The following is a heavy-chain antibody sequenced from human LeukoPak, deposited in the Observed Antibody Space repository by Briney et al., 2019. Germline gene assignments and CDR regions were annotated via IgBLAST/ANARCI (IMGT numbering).Heavy chain of an antibody. CDR3: ARSGTYYYDSSGYYGSDY. D-gene: IGHD3-22*01. J-gene: IGHJ4*02. Sequence: GESLKISCKGSGYSFTSYWIGWVRQMPGKGLEWMGIIYPGDSDTRYSPSFQGQVTISADKSISTAYLQWSSLKASDTAMYYCARSGTYYYDSSGYYGSDYWGQGTLVTVSS. CDR1: GYSFTSYW. CDR2: IYPGDSDT. V-gene: IGHV5-51*01.